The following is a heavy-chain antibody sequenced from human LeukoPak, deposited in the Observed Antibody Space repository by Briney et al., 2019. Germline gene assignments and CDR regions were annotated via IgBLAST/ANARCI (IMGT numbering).Heavy chain of an antibody. CDR2: IYYSGST. D-gene: IGHD3-10*01. Sequence: PSETLSLTCTVSGGSMSSSSYYWGWIRQPPGKGLEWIGSIYYSGSTYYNPSLKSRVTISVDTSKNQFSLKLSSVTAADTAVYYCARDGGITMVRGVISYWGQGTLVTVSS. V-gene: IGHV4-39*07. CDR1: GGSMSSSSYY. J-gene: IGHJ4*02. CDR3: ARDGGITMVRGVISY.